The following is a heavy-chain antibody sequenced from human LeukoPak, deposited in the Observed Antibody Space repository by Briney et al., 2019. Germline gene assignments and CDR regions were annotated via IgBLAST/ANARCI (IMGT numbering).Heavy chain of an antibody. Sequence: TGGSLRLSCAASGFTFSSYGMHWVRRAPGKGLEWVAVISYDGSNKYYADSVKGRFTISRDNSKNTLYLQMNSLRAEDTAVYYCAKEAGITMIVVVTPTDYWGQGTLVTVSS. J-gene: IGHJ4*02. CDR2: ISYDGSNK. CDR1: GFTFSSYG. D-gene: IGHD3-22*01. V-gene: IGHV3-30*18. CDR3: AKEAGITMIVVVTPTDY.